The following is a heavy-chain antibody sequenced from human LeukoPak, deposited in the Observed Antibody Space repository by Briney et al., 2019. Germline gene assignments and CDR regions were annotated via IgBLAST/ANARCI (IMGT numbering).Heavy chain of an antibody. Sequence: SETLSLTCTVSGGSISSGGYYWSWIRQHPGKGLEWIGCIYYSGSTYYNPSLKSRVTISVDTSKNQFSLKLSSVTAADTAVYYCARVLNYCSSTSCYAGIRLWFDPWGQGTLVTVSS. V-gene: IGHV4-31*03. CDR1: GGSISSGGYY. CDR2: IYYSGST. CDR3: ARVLNYCSSTSCYAGIRLWFDP. J-gene: IGHJ5*02. D-gene: IGHD2-2*01.